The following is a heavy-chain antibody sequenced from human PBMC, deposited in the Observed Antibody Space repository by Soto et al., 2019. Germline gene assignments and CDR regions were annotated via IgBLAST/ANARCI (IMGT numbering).Heavy chain of an antibody. CDR2: IYYSGST. J-gene: IGHJ2*01. CDR1: GGSISSYY. Sequence: QVQLQESGPGLVKPSETLSLTCTVSGGSISSYYWSWIRQPPGKGLEWIGYIYYSGSTNYKPSLRSRVTISVDTSKNHFSLRLSSVTAADTAVYYCARVSAGYWYFDLWGRGTLVTVSS. V-gene: IGHV4-59*01. CDR3: ARVSAGYWYFDL. D-gene: IGHD6-19*01.